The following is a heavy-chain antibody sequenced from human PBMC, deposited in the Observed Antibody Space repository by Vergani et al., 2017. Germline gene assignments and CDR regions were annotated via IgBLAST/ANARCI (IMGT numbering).Heavy chain of an antibody. D-gene: IGHD2-15*01. CDR2: ISHDGSNK. CDR1: GFTFSTYG. V-gene: IGHV3-30*03. CDR3: VEGSFCSGGTCYSGLYYFGLDV. Sequence: QVQVVESGGGVVQPGRSLRLSCAASGFTFSTYGMHWVRQAPGKGLEWVAVISHDGSNKYYADSVKGRFTISRDNSKNTLYLQMNSLRGEDTAVYYCVEGSFCSGGTCYSGLYYFGLDVWGQGTTVTVSS. J-gene: IGHJ6*02.